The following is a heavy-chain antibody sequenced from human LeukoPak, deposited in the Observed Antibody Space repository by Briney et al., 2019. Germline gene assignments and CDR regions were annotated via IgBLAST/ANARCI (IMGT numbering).Heavy chain of an antibody. V-gene: IGHV4-59*01. Sequence: PSETLSLTCTVSGGSISSYYWSWIRQPPGKGLEWIGYIYYTGSTNYNPSLKSRVTMSVDTSKNQFSLKLSSVTAADTAVYYRAGTIAVAGRKDFQLWGQGTLVTVSS. CDR3: AGTIAVAGRKDFQL. J-gene: IGHJ1*01. CDR1: GGSISSYY. CDR2: IYYTGST. D-gene: IGHD6-13*01.